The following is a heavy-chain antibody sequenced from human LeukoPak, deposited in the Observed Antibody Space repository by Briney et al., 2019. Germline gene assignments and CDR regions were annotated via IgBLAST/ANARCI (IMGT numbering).Heavy chain of an antibody. V-gene: IGHV3-21*01. CDR1: GFTFSSYS. D-gene: IGHD3-3*01. J-gene: IGHJ3*02. CDR3: ARDRTDYDFWSADAFDI. CDR2: ISSSSSYI. Sequence: GGSLRLSCAASGFTFSSYSMNWVRQAPGKGLEWVSSISSSSSYIYYADSVKGRFTISRDNAKNSLYLQMNSLRAEDTAVYYCARDRTDYDFWSADAFDIWGQGTMVTVSS.